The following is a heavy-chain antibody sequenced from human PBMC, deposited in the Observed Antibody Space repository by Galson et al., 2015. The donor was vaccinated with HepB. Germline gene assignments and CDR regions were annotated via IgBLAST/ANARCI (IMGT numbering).Heavy chain of an antibody. V-gene: IGHV7-4-1*02. CDR2: INTNTGNP. D-gene: IGHD2-15*01. CDR3: ARDPGYCSGGSCYSRRFYYFDY. J-gene: IGHJ4*02. CDR1: GYTFTTYA. Sequence: SVKVSCKASGYTFTTYAMNWVRQAPGQGLEWMGWINTNTGNPTYAQGFTGRFVFSLDISVSTAYLQISSLKAEDTAVYYCARDPGYCSGGSCYSRRFYYFDYWGQGTLVTVSS.